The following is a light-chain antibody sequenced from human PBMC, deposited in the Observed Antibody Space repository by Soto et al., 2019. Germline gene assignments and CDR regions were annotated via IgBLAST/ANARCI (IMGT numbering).Light chain of an antibody. V-gene: IGKV3-20*01. CDR1: QSVSSSY. CDR2: GAS. CDR3: QQYGSSPQT. J-gene: IGKJ1*01. Sequence: EIVLTQSPGTLSLSPGERATLSCRASQSVSSSYLAWYQQKPGQAPRLLIYGASSRATGIPDRFSGSGSGTDFTLTISRLEPGDVAVYYCQQYGSSPQTFGQGTKVEIK.